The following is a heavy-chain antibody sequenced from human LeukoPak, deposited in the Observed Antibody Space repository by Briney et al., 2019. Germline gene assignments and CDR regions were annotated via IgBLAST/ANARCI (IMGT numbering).Heavy chain of an antibody. J-gene: IGHJ5*02. V-gene: IGHV1-2*06. CDR1: GYTFTGYY. CDR3: ARMAYDILTGYFQPNWFDP. CDR2: INPNSGGT. Sequence: ASVKVSCKASGYTFTGYYMHWVRQAPGQGLEWMGRINPNSGGTNYAQKFQGRVTMTRDTSISTAYMELSRLRSDDTAVYYCARMAYDILTGYFQPNWFDPWGQGTLVTVSS. D-gene: IGHD3-9*01.